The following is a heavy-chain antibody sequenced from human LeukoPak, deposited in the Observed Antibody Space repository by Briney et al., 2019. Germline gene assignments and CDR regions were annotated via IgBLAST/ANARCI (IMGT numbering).Heavy chain of an antibody. CDR2: IYYSGST. CDR3: ARPSDSSGWFPGADAFDI. J-gene: IGHJ3*02. D-gene: IGHD6-19*01. CDR1: GGSISSSSYY. V-gene: IGHV4-39*01. Sequence: SETLSLTCTVSGGSISSSSYYWGWIRQPPGKGLEWIGSIYYSGSTYYNPSLKSRVTISVDTSKNQFSLKLSSVTAADTAVYYCARPSDSSGWFPGADAFDIWGQGTMVTVSS.